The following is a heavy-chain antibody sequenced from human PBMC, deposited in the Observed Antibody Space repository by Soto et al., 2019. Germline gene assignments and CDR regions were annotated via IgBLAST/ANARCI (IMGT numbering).Heavy chain of an antibody. CDR2: ISSGSSYT. CDR1: GFTFSSYS. D-gene: IGHD6-6*01. Sequence: GGSLRLSCAASGFTFSSYSMNWVRQAPGKGLEWVSSISSGSSYTYYADSLKGRFTISRDNAKNSLYLQMNSLRAEDTAVYYCARLVTVGRQLVGGTVDYWGQGTLVTVSS. V-gene: IGHV3-21*01. J-gene: IGHJ4*02. CDR3: ARLVTVGRQLVGGTVDY.